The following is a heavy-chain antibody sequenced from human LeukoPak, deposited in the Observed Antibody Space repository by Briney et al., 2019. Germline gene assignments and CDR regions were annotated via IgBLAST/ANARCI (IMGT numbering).Heavy chain of an antibody. CDR1: GGTFSIYA. D-gene: IGHD2-15*01. Sequence: GSSVTVSCKASGGTFSIYAISWVRQAPGQGLEWMGRIIPILGIANYAQKFQGRVTITADKSTSKAYMELSSLRSEDTAVYYCARARCSGGSCYSRTDAFDIWGQGTMVTVSS. V-gene: IGHV1-69*04. CDR3: ARARCSGGSCYSRTDAFDI. CDR2: IIPILGIA. J-gene: IGHJ3*02.